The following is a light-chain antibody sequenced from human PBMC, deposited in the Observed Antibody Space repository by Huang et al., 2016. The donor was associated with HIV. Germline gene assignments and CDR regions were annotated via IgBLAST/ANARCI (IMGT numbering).Light chain of an antibody. CDR2: LGS. CDR3: MQALQTPV. J-gene: IGKJ3*01. V-gene: IGKV2-28*01. Sequence: EIVMTQSPLSLPDTPGEPASISCSSSQSLLHSNGYNYLDWYLQKPGQSPQLLIYLGSNRASGVPDRFSGSGSGTDFTLKISRVEAEDVGIYYCMQALQTPVFGPGTRVDIK. CDR1: QSLLHSNGYNY.